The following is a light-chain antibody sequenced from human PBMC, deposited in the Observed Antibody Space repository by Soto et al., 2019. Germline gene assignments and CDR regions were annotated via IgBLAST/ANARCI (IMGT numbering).Light chain of an antibody. CDR1: SSNIGSNT. Sequence: QSALTQPPSASGTPGQRVTISCSGSSSNIGSNTVNWYQQLPGTAPKLLIYSNNQRPSGVPDRFSGSKSGTSASLAISGLQSEEEADYYCAAWDDSLNGYVFGTGTKSPS. J-gene: IGLJ1*01. CDR2: SNN. V-gene: IGLV1-44*01. CDR3: AAWDDSLNGYV.